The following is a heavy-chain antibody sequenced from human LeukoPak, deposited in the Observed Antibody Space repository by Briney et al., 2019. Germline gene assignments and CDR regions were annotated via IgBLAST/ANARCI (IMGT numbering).Heavy chain of an antibody. CDR3: TKDKGYGDYYYYYGMDV. CDR2: ISYDGTSQ. V-gene: IGHV3-30*18. Sequence: ASSLRLSCDASGFSFRNYGVHVDRQAPGKSLKRVTGISYDGTSQYYADSVKGRFTISRDNSRNTMFLQMNSLRAEDTALYYCTKDKGYGDYYYYYGMDVWGQGTTVTVSS. D-gene: IGHD4-17*01. CDR1: GFSFRNYG. J-gene: IGHJ6*02.